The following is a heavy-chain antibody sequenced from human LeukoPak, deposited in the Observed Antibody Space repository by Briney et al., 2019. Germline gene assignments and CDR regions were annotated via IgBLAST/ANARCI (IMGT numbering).Heavy chain of an antibody. J-gene: IGHJ4*02. Sequence: GRSLRLSCAASGFTFSSYALHWVRQAPGKGLEWVALISYDGSNKHYADSVKGRFTISRDNSKNTLYLQMNSLRAEDTAVYYCARALVGATAYYFDYWGQGTLVTVSS. V-gene: IGHV3-30-3*01. D-gene: IGHD1-26*01. CDR3: ARALVGATAYYFDY. CDR1: GFTFSSYA. CDR2: ISYDGSNK.